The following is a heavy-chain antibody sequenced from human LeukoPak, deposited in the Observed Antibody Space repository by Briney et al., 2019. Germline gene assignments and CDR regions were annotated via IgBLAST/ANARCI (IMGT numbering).Heavy chain of an antibody. CDR3: ARRAGGMDV. CDR2: IYPGDSDT. V-gene: IGHV5-51*01. Sequence: GESLKISCKGSGYSFSTYWIGWVRQMPGKGLEWMGIIYPGDSDTRYSPSFQGQVTMSADKSVSTAYLQWISLKASDTATYYCARRAGGMDVWGQGTTVTVSS. J-gene: IGHJ6*02. CDR1: GYSFSTYW.